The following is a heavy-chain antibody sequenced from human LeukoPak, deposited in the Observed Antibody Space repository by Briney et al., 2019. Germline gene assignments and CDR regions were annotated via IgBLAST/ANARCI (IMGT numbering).Heavy chain of an antibody. CDR2: ISAYNGNA. CDR1: GYTFTSYG. Sequence: ASVKVSCTASGYTFTSYGISWVRQAPGQGLEWMGWISAYNGNANYAQKLQGRVTMTTDTSTSTAYMELRSLRSDDTAVYYCARDGHVQVGDTAFDYWGQGTLVTVSS. D-gene: IGHD1-1*01. CDR3: ARDGHVQVGDTAFDY. V-gene: IGHV1-18*01. J-gene: IGHJ4*02.